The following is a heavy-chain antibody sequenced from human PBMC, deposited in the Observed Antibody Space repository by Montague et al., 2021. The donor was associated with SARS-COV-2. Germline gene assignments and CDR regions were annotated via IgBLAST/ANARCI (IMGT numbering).Heavy chain of an antibody. CDR2: IYYSGST. D-gene: IGHD3-9*01. Sequence: SETLSLTCTVSGGSISRYYWNWIRQPPGKGLEWIAYIYYSGSTNYNPSLKSRVTILVDTSKNQFSLKLSSVTAAATAVYYCARSRENYNILTGYPYYFDYWGQGTLVTVSS. CDR3: ARSRENYNILTGYPYYFDY. CDR1: GGSISRYY. J-gene: IGHJ4*02. V-gene: IGHV4-59*01.